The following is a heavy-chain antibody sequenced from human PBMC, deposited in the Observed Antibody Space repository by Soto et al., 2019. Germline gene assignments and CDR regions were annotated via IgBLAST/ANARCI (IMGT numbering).Heavy chain of an antibody. D-gene: IGHD3-16*01. CDR2: IYYSGST. CDR1: GGSISSGGYY. V-gene: IGHV4-31*03. CDR3: ASDGLPSSMGVSH. J-gene: IGHJ4*02. Sequence: QVQLQESGPGLVKPSQTLSLTCTVSGGSISSGGYYWSWIRQHPGKGLEWIGYIYYSGSTYYNPPPQSRVTISGDTSKNQFPLTLSSVTAADTAVYYCASDGLPSSMGVSHWGQGTLVTVSS.